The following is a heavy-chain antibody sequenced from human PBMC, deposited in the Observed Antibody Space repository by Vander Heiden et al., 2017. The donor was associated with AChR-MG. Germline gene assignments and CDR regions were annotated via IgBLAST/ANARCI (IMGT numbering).Heavy chain of an antibody. V-gene: IGHV1-69*04. D-gene: IGHD4-17*01. CDR1: AGTFIRYA. CDR2: IIPILGIA. Sequence: QFQLVQSGSELTNPGSAVQVSCKASAGTFIRYAISWVRKAHGQGLEWMGRIIPILGIANYAQKFQGRVTMSADKSTSTAYMELSSLRSEDTAVYYCARDQQTVTTSFDYWGQGTLVTVSS. CDR3: ARDQQTVTTSFDY. J-gene: IGHJ4*02.